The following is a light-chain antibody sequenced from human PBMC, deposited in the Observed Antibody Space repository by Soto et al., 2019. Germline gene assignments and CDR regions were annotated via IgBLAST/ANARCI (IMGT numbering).Light chain of an antibody. V-gene: IGKV1-5*03. CDR1: QSISSW. J-gene: IGKJ1*01. CDR2: KTS. Sequence: DIQLTQSPSTLSASVGDRVIITCRDSQSISSWLAWYQQKPGKAPKFLIYKTSNLESGVPSRFSGSGSGTEFTLTISSLQPDDFATYYCQYYNNYCWTFGQGTKVEIK. CDR3: QYYNNYCWT.